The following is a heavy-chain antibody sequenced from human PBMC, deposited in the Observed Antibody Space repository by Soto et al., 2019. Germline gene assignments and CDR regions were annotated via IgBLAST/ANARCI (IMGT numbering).Heavy chain of an antibody. J-gene: IGHJ4*02. CDR2: VNPSGGHT. V-gene: IGHV1-46*01. CDR3: ARGGNVVVVTAALDS. CDR1: GDTFTDYY. Sequence: QVQLVQSGAEVKKPGASVKVSCKASGDTFTDYYIHWVRQAPGQGLEWMGTVNPSGGHTTYAQHCLGRMTMTRDTSTSTRYIELTSLTSEATAVYYCARGGNVVVVTAALDSWGQGTLVTVSS. D-gene: IGHD2-21*02.